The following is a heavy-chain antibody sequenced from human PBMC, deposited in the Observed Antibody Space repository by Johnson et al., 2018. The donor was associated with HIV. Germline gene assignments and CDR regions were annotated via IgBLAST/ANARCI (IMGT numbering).Heavy chain of an antibody. J-gene: IGHJ3*02. CDR2: MSYDGSTT. Sequence: QVQLVESGGGVVQPGRSLRLSCAASGFTFSSYAMHWVRQAPGKGLEWVAVMSYDGSTTYYADSVKGRFTISRDNSKNTLYLQMNSLRAEDTAVYYCAKVGIVGARGPNAFDIWGQGTMVTVSS. V-gene: IGHV3-30*04. CDR1: GFTFSSYA. D-gene: IGHD1-26*01. CDR3: AKVGIVGARGPNAFDI.